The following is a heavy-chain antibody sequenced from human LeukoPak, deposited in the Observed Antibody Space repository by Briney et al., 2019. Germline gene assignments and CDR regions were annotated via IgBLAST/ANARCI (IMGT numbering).Heavy chain of an antibody. D-gene: IGHD5-18*01. Sequence: SETLSLTCTVSGGSISSHYWSWIRQPPGKGLEWFGCIYYSGSTNYNPSLKSLVTISVDTSKNQLSLKLSSVTAADTAVYYCARGRIDTAIFDYWGQGTLVTVSS. CDR3: ARGRIDTAIFDY. V-gene: IGHV4-59*11. CDR2: IYYSGST. J-gene: IGHJ4*02. CDR1: GGSISSHY.